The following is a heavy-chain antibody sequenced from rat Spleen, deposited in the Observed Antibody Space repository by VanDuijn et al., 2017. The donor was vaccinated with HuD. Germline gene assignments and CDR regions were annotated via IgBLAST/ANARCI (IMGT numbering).Heavy chain of an antibody. D-gene: IGHD1-12*03. CDR3: ARHHYDGYYHGPVLGVMDA. CDR2: ITGSGDTT. V-gene: IGHV5-31*01. Sequence: EVQLVESGGGLVQPGRSLKLSCVASGFTFNYYWMTWIRQAPGKGLEWVATITGSGDTTFYPDSVTGRFTISRDNAKSTLYLQMNSLRFEDTASYYCARHHYDGYYHGPVLGVMDAWGQGPSVTVSS. J-gene: IGHJ4*01. CDR1: GFTFNYYW.